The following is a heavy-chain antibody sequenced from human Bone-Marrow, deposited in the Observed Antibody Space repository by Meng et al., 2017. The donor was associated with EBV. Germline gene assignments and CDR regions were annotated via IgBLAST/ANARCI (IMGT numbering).Heavy chain of an antibody. CDR2: ISHSGST. Sequence: QVQMQESGPGLVRPSGTLSLTFAASGGSFSSIYWWSWVRQPPGKGLEWIGEISHSGSTNYNPSLKSRVTISVDKSKNQFSLKLNSVTAADTAVYYCATDRAVAGHRYFDLWGRGTLVTVSS. D-gene: IGHD6-19*01. V-gene: IGHV4-4*02. CDR1: GGSFSSIYW. CDR3: ATDRAVAGHRYFDL. J-gene: IGHJ2*01.